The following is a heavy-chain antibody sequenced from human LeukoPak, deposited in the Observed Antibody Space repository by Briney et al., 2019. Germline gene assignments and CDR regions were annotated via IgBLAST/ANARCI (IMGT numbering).Heavy chain of an antibody. CDR3: AKDAQRGFDYSNSLEY. Sequence: GGSLRLSCAASGFTFSHYGMHWVRQAPGRGLEWVAVIWNDGSNKYYADSVKSRFTISRDNSQNTVDLHVNSLRAEDTAVYYCAKDAQRGFDYSNSLEYWGQGTLVTVSS. J-gene: IGHJ4*02. CDR2: IWNDGSNK. V-gene: IGHV3-33*06. D-gene: IGHD4-11*01. CDR1: GFTFSHYG.